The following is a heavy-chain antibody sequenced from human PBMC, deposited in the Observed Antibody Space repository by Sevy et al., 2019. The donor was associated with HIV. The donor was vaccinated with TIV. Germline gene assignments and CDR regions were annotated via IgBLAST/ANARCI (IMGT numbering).Heavy chain of an antibody. Sequence: DSVKVSCKASGYTFNSYTINWVRQAPGQGLERMGWISAYNRNTNYAQNFQGRVTMSTDTSTSTAYMELRSLRSDDTAVYYCARVGYWNFQYHYWGQGTTVLVSS. V-gene: IGHV1-18*01. CDR3: ARVGYWNFQYHY. CDR1: GYTFNSYT. CDR2: ISAYNRNT. J-gene: IGHJ4*02. D-gene: IGHD1-7*01.